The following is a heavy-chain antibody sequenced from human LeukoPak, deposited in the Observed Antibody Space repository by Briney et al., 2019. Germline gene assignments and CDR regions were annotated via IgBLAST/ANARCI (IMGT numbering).Heavy chain of an antibody. CDR3: AIERAVTTYYYFDY. CDR2: IYYSGST. V-gene: IGHV4-59*01. J-gene: IGHJ4*02. Sequence: KTSETLSLTCTVSGGSISSYYWSWIRQPPGKGLEWIGYIYYSGSTNYNPSLKSRVTISVDTSKNQFSLKLSSVTAADTAVYYCAIERAVTTYYYFDYWGQGTLVTVSS. D-gene: IGHD4-17*01. CDR1: GGSISSYY.